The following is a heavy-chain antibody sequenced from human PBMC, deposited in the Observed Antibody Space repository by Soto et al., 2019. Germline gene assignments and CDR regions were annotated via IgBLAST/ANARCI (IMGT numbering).Heavy chain of an antibody. Sequence: WESXRLSCSASVFTFSIYCIHWFRQAPGKGRELVSIISSSGDGKYYVDSAKGRFTISRDNSRNTLNLQMNSLRAEDTAVYYCAKNADFWSWGMEVWGQGTTVNVYS. CDR2: ISSSGDGK. V-gene: IGHV3-23*01. D-gene: IGHD3-3*01. J-gene: IGHJ6*01. CDR1: VFTFSIYC. CDR3: AKNADFWSWGMEV.